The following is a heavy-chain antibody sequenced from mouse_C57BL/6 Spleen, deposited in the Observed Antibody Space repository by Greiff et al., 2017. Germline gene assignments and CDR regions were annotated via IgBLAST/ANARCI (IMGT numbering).Heavy chain of an antibody. V-gene: IGHV1-42*01. J-gene: IGHJ2*01. Sequence: DVQLQESGPELVKPGASVKISCKASGYSFTGYYMNWVKQSPEKSLEWIGEINPSTGGTTYNQKFKAKATLTVDKSSSTAYMQLKSLTSEDSAVYYCARWGNYDYWGQGTTLTVSS. D-gene: IGHD2-1*01. CDR1: GYSFTGYY. CDR2: INPSTGGT. CDR3: ARWGNYDY.